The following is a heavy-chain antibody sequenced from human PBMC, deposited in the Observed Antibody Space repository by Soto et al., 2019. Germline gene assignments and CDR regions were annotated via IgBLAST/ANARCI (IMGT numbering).Heavy chain of an antibody. Sequence: GGSLRLSCAASGFTFSDYYMSWIRQAPGKGLEWVSYISSSSSYTNYADSVKGRFTISRDNAKNSLYLQMNSLRAEDTAVYYCARDSVAAAALNLNPYYYYYGMDVWGQGTTVTVSS. V-gene: IGHV3-11*06. D-gene: IGHD6-13*01. CDR2: ISSSSSYT. J-gene: IGHJ6*02. CDR1: GFTFSDYY. CDR3: ARDSVAAAALNLNPYYYYYGMDV.